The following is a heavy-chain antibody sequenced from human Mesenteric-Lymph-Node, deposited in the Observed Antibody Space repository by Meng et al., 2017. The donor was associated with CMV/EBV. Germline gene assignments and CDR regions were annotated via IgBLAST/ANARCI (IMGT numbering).Heavy chain of an antibody. CDR2: ISSSSSYI. Sequence: LSLTCAASGFTFSSYSMNWVRQAPGKGLEWVSSISSSSSYIYYADSVKGRFTISRDNAKNSLYLQMNSLRAEDTAVYYCARDKIVGATMAYWGQGTLVTVSS. J-gene: IGHJ4*02. V-gene: IGHV3-21*01. D-gene: IGHD1-26*01. CDR3: ARDKIVGATMAY. CDR1: GFTFSSYS.